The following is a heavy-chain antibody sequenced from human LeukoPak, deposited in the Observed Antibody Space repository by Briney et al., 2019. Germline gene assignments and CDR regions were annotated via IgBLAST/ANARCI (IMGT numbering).Heavy chain of an antibody. CDR2: VYSSGSN. V-gene: IGHV4-4*07. Sequence: SETLSLTCTVSADSISGYYWSWVRQPAGKGLEWIGRVYSSGSNNYNSSLRSRVTLSADSSKNQFFPRLTSVTAADTAVYYCARGGRSFPYFDHWGQGILVTVSS. D-gene: IGHD1-26*01. CDR3: ARGGRSFPYFDH. CDR1: ADSISGYY. J-gene: IGHJ4*02.